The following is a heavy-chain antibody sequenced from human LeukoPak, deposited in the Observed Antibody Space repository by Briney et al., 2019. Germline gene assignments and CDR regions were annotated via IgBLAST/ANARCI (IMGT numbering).Heavy chain of an antibody. V-gene: IGHV4-39*01. CDR3: ARPYPVSLRKDAFDI. CDR2: IYYSGST. J-gene: IGHJ3*02. Sequence: SETLSLTCTVSGGSISSYYWGWIRQPPGKGLEWIGSIYYSGSTYYNPSLKSRVTISVDTSKNQFSLKLSSVTAADTAVYYCARPYPVSLRKDAFDIWGQGTMVTVSS. CDR1: GGSISSYY.